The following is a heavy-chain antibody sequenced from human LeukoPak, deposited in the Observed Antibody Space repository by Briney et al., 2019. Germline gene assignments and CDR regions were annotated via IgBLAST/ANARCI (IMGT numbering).Heavy chain of an antibody. J-gene: IGHJ6*02. D-gene: IGHD2-8*01. V-gene: IGHV1-8*01. CDR2: MNPNSGNT. CDR3: AREGLTPANYYYYGMDV. CDR1: GYTFTSYD. Sequence: ASVKVSCKASGYTFTSYDINWVRQATGQGLEWMGWMNPNSGNTGYAQKFQGRVTMTRNTSISTAHMELSSLRSEDTAVYYCAREGLTPANYYYYGMDVWGQGTTVTVSS.